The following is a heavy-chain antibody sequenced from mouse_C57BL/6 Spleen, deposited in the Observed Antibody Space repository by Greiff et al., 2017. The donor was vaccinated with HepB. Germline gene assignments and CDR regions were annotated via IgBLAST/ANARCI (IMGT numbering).Heavy chain of an antibody. V-gene: IGHV1-59*01. D-gene: IGHD1-1*01. CDR2: IDPSDSYT. CDR3: AREITTVVADY. J-gene: IGHJ2*01. Sequence: VKLQQPGAELVRPGTSVKLSCKASGYTFTSYWMHWVKQRPGQGLEWIGVIDPSDSYTNYNQKFKGKATLTVDTSSSTAYMQLSSLTSEDSAVYYCAREITTVVADYWGQGTTLTVSS. CDR1: GYTFTSYW.